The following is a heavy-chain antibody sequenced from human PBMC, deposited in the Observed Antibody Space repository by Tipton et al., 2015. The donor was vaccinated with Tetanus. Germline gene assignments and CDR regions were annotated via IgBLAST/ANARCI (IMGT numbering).Heavy chain of an antibody. V-gene: IGHV4-30-2*01. CDR3: VRGRGLGVYSFGFEY. Sequence: TLSLTCTVSGGSITNGGYYWSWIRQHPGKGLEWLGYIYQTDSTYYNPSVRSRLTLSLRRSKNQVSLKLSSVTAADTAVYYCVRGRGLGVYSFGFEYWGQGALVTVSS. J-gene: IGHJ4*02. CDR1: GGSITNGGYY. CDR2: IYQTDST. D-gene: IGHD5-12*01.